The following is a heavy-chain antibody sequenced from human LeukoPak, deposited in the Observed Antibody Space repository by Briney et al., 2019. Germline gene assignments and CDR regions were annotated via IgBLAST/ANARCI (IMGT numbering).Heavy chain of an antibody. CDR2: ISSSGSTI. CDR3: ARGPTTHFDY. CDR1: GFTFSSYE. J-gene: IGHJ4*02. D-gene: IGHD2-15*01. V-gene: IGHV3-48*03. Sequence: PRGSLRLSCAASGFTFSSYEMNWVRQAPGKGLEWVSYISSSGSTIYYADSVKGRFTISRDNAKNSLYLQMNSLRAEDTGVYYCARGPTTHFDYWGQGTPVTVSS.